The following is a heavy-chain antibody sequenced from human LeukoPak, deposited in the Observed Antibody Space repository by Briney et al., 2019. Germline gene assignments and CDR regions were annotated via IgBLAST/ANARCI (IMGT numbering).Heavy chain of an antibody. CDR1: GGSFSGYY. CDR2: INHSGST. CDR3: ARGRIVYCSGGSCYSPNFDY. Sequence: MTSETLSLTCAVYGGSFSGYYWSWIRQPPGKGLEWIGEINHSGSTNYNPSLKSRVTISVDTSKNQFSLKLSSVTAADTAVYYCARGRIVYCSGGSCYSPNFDYWGQGTLVTVSS. D-gene: IGHD2-15*01. J-gene: IGHJ4*02. V-gene: IGHV4-34*01.